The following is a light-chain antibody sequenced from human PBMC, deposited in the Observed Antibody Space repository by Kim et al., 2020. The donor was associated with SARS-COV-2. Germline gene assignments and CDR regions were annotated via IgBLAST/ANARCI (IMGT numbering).Light chain of an antibody. J-gene: IGKJ1*01. CDR2: GAL. V-gene: IGKV3-20*01. Sequence: EIVLTQSPGTLSLSPGERATLSCRASQSVSNSFLAWYQQKPGQAPRLVIYGALSRATGIPDRFAGSGSGTDFTLTISRLEPEDFAVYYCQQYGSSPLTFGQGTKVDIK. CDR3: QQYGSSPLT. CDR1: QSVSNSF.